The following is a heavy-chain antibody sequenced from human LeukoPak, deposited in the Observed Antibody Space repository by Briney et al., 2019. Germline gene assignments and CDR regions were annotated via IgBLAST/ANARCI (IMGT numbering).Heavy chain of an antibody. CDR1: GGSISSGGYH. V-gene: IGHV4-31*03. J-gene: IGHJ3*02. CDR2: IHYSGST. CDR3: ARLSLPDAFDI. Sequence: SQTLSLTCTVSGGSISSGGYHWSWIRQHSGKGLEWIGYIHYSGSTNYNPSLKSRVTISVDTSKNQFSLKLSSVTAADTAVYYCARLSLPDAFDIWGQGTMVTVSS.